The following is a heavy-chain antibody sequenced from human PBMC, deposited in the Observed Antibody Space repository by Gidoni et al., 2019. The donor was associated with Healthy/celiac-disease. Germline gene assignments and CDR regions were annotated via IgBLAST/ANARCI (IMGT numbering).Heavy chain of an antibody. Sequence: QVQLQESGPGLVKPSETLSLTCTVSGYSISSGYYWGWIRQPPGKGLEWIGRIYHSGSTYYNPSLKSRVTISVDTSKNQFSLKLSSVTAADTAVYYCARDHRSSGPFDYWGQGTLVTVSS. CDR2: IYHSGST. CDR1: GYSISSGYY. J-gene: IGHJ4*02. CDR3: ARDHRSSGPFDY. D-gene: IGHD6-19*01. V-gene: IGHV4-38-2*02.